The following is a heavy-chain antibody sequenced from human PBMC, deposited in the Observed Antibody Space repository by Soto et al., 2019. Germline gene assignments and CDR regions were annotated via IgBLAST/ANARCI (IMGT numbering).Heavy chain of an antibody. J-gene: IGHJ4*02. D-gene: IGHD2-2*01. CDR3: ARDHYCSSTSCYRAPTW. CDR1: GGSISSSNW. Sequence: PSETLSLTCAVSGGSISSSNWWRWVRQPPGKGLEWIGEIYHSGSTNYNPSLKSRVTISVDKSKNQFSLKLSSVTAADTAVYYCARDHYCSSTSCYRAPTWWGQGTLVTVSS. CDR2: IYHSGST. V-gene: IGHV4-4*02.